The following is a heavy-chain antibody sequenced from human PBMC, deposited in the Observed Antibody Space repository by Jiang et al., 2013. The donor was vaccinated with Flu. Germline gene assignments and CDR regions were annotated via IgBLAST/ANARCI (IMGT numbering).Heavy chain of an antibody. J-gene: IGHJ4*02. CDR2: ISSASITM. Sequence: VQLLESGGGLVQPGGSLRLSCAASGFTLNTYNMNWVRQAPGKGLEWISYISSASITMYYADSVNGRFTISRDNAKNSLYLQMNSLRVEDTAVYYCARGLLYLDSGWYFDYWGQGTLVTVSS. CDR1: GFTLNTYN. V-gene: IGHV3-48*01. CDR3: ARGLLYLDSGWYFDY. D-gene: IGHD6-19*01.